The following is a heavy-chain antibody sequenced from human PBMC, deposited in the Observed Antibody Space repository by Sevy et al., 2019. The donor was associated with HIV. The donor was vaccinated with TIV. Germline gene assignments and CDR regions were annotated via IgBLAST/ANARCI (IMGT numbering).Heavy chain of an antibody. V-gene: IGHV1-2*06. D-gene: IGHD5-12*01. J-gene: IGHJ6*02. CDR1: GYTFTDYY. Sequence: ASVKVSCKASGYTFTDYYMHWVRQAPGQGLEWMGRINPNSGDTNFVQKFQGRVTMTRDTSIGTAYMELSRLTSADTAVYYCARDPVAPNPAGMDVWGQGTTVTVSS. CDR2: INPNSGDT. CDR3: ARDPVAPNPAGMDV.